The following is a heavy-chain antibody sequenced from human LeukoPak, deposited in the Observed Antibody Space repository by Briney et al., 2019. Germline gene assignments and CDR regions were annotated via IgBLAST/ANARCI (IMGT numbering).Heavy chain of an antibody. J-gene: IGHJ5*02. Sequence: SETLSLTCTVSGGSISSGDYYWTWIRQTPGKGPEWIGNVYYDGTPYYNPSLKSRVSISVDTSRRQFALNLYSMTAADTAVYYCVRQRLWSDLWGQGALVIVYS. CDR1: GGSISSGDYY. D-gene: IGHD5-18*01. V-gene: IGHV4-39*01. CDR2: VYYDGTP. CDR3: VRQRLWSDL.